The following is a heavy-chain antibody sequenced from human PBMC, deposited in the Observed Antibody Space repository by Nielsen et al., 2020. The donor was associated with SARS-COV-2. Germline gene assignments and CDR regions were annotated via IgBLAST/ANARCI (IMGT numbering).Heavy chain of an antibody. CDR2: INWNGGST. J-gene: IGHJ4*02. CDR1: GFTFDDYG. Sequence: GEFLKISCAASGFTFDDYGMSWVRQAPGKGLEWVSGINWNGGSTGYADSVKGRFTISRDNAKNSLYLQMNSLRAEDTALYHCARAPDILTGYSQLDYWGQGTLVTVSS. V-gene: IGHV3-20*01. D-gene: IGHD3-9*01. CDR3: ARAPDILTGYSQLDY.